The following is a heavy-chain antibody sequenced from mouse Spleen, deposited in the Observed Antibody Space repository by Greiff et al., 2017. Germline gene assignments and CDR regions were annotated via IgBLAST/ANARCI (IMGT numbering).Heavy chain of an antibody. Sequence: QVQLKESGAELVKPGASVKLSCKASGYTFTSYWMQWVKQRPGQGLEWIGEIDPSDSYTNYNQKFKGKATLTVDTSSSTAYMQLSSLTSEDSAVYYCARSELGRGYWGQGTTLTVSS. CDR1: GYTFTSYW. CDR2: IDPSDSYT. D-gene: IGHD4-1*01. CDR3: ARSELGRGY. J-gene: IGHJ2*01. V-gene: IGHV1-50*01.